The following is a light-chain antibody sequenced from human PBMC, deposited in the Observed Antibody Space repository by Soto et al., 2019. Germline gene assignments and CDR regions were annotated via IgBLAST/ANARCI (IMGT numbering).Light chain of an antibody. Sequence: QSALTHPPSVSRSPGQSVTISCTGTSSDVGGYDYVSWYQQRPGKAPKLLIYDVTKRPSGVPDRFSGSKSGNTASLTISGLQAEDEADFYCCSYGGSFPYVFGTGTKVTVL. CDR2: DVT. J-gene: IGLJ1*01. CDR3: CSYGGSFPYV. V-gene: IGLV2-11*01. CDR1: SSDVGGYDY.